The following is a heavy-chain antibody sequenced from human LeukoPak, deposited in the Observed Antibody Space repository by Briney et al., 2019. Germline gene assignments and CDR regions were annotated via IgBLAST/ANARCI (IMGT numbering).Heavy chain of an antibody. CDR2: IQLDGSQE. CDR1: GFIFSNYW. CDR3: TRVGYIDEGIDY. Sequence: PGGSLRLSCAASGFIFSNYWMSWVRQAPGKGLEWVANIQLDGSQEYYVDSVKGRFTISRDNAKNSLYLQMNSLRAEDTAIYYCTRVGYIDEGIDYWGQGTLVTVSS. D-gene: IGHD5-24*01. J-gene: IGHJ4*02. V-gene: IGHV3-7*04.